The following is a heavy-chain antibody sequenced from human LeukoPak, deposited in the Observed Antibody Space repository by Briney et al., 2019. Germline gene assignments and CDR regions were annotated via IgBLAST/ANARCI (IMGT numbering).Heavy chain of an antibody. Sequence: GGSLRLSCAASGFAFSSYEMNWVRQAPGKGLELLSYISSSDNTIKYADSVKGRFTISRDNAKMSLYLQMSSLRAEDTAVYYCARGDGGYYYGMDVWGQGTTVTVS. CDR3: ARGDGGYYYGMDV. J-gene: IGHJ6*02. CDR2: ISSSDNTI. V-gene: IGHV3-48*03. CDR1: GFAFSSYE.